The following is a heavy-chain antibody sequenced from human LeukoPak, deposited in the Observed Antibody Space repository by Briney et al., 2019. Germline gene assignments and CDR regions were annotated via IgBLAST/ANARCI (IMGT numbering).Heavy chain of an antibody. V-gene: IGHV1-2*02. CDR3: AICLWAAAGMRYYGMDV. Sequence: ASVKVSCKASGYTFTGYCMHWVRQAPGQGLEWMGWINPNSGGTNYAQKFQGRVTMTSDTSISTAYMELSRLRSDDTAVYYCAICLWAAAGMRYYGMDVWGEGTTVTVSS. D-gene: IGHD6-13*01. CDR2: INPNSGGT. CDR1: GYTFTGYC. J-gene: IGHJ6*04.